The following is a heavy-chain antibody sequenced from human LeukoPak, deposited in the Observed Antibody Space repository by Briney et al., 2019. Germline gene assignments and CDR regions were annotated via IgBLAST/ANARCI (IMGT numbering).Heavy chain of an antibody. CDR1: GFTVSTNC. J-gene: IGHJ4*02. D-gene: IGHD5-12*01. CDR2: ISSSGSTI. Sequence: GGSLRLSCAASGFTVSTNCMTWGRQAPGKGLEWVSYISSSGSTIYYAEFVKGRFTISRDNAKNSLYLQMNSLRAEDTAVYYCARKGGYGLDFDYWGQGTLVTVSS. CDR3: ARKGGYGLDFDY. V-gene: IGHV3-48*04.